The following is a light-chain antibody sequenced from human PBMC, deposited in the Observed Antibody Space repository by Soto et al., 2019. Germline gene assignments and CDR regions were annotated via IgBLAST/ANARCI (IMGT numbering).Light chain of an antibody. CDR2: DAS. CDR1: QSISSW. J-gene: IGKJ1*01. Sequence: DIQMTQSPSTLCASVGDRVTITCRASQSISSWLAWYQQKPGKAPKLLIYDASSLESGVPSRFSGSGSGTEFTLTISSLQPDDFATYYCQQYNSYPSFGQGTKVDIK. V-gene: IGKV1-5*01. CDR3: QQYNSYPS.